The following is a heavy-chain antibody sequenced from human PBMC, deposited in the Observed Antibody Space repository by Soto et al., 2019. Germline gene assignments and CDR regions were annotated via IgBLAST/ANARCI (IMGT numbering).Heavy chain of an antibody. CDR3: ARRSSTPRFFDY. D-gene: IGHD4-17*01. CDR1: GLTIRSYA. CDR2: ISGRDDST. V-gene: IGHV3-23*01. Sequence: EVHLLDSGGGLVQPGGSLRLSCAASGLTIRSYAMSWVRQAPGKGLEWVSGISGRDDSTYHADSVKGQFTISRDNSKNTLYLENNSLRAEDTALYYRARRSSTPRFFDYWGQGTLVTVSS. J-gene: IGHJ4*02.